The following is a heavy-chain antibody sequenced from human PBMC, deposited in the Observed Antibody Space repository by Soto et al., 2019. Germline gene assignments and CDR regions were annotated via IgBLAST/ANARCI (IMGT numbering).Heavy chain of an antibody. CDR1: GFTFSSYV. Sequence: QVQLVESGGGVVQPGRSLRLSCAASGFTFSSYVMHWVRQAPGKGLEWVAVIWYDGSNKYYVDSVKGRFTISRDNSKNTLYLQMNSRRAEDTAVYYCARGPHMLTGYIRGYFYFWGRGTLVTVSS. CDR2: IWYDGSNK. V-gene: IGHV3-33*01. J-gene: IGHJ2*01. CDR3: ARGPHMLTGYIRGYFYF. D-gene: IGHD3-9*01.